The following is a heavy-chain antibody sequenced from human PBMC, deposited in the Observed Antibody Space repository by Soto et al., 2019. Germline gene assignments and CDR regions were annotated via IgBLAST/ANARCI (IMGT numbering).Heavy chain of an antibody. CDR3: AIDQLKSGEHLFEP. D-gene: IGHD3-10*01. CDR1: GYTFTSYG. Sequence: GASVKVSCKASGYTFTSYGISWVRQAPGQGLEWMGCISAYNGNTNYAQKLQGRVTMTTDTSTSTVYMELRSLRSDDTAVYYRAIDQLKSGEHLFEPWGQGTLVTVCS. J-gene: IGHJ5*02. CDR2: ISAYNGNT. V-gene: IGHV1-18*01.